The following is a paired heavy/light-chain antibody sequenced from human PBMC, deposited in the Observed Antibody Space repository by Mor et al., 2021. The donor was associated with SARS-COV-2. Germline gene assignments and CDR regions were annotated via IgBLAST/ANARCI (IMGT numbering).Light chain of an antibody. CDR3: QQANSLPLT. J-gene: IGKJ4*01. Sequence: DIQMTQSPSSVSASVGDRVTITCRASQGISNWLAWYQQKPGKAPELLIYAASSLQSGVPSRFSGSGSGTDFTLTISSLQPEDFATYYCQQANSLPLTFGGGTKVEIK. V-gene: IGKV1D-12*01. CDR2: AAS. CDR1: QGISNW.
Heavy chain of an antibody. CDR2: IYSGGST. CDR3: AREGSNYARWFDP. Sequence: EVQLVESGGGLVQPGGSLRLSCAASGFTVSSNYMSWVRQAPGKGLEWVSVIYSGGSTFYADSVKGRFTISRDNSRNTLYLQMNSLRVEDTAVYYCAREGSNYARWFDPWGQGTLVTVSS. CDR1: GFTVSSNY. J-gene: IGHJ5*02. V-gene: IGHV3-66*01. D-gene: IGHD4-4*01.